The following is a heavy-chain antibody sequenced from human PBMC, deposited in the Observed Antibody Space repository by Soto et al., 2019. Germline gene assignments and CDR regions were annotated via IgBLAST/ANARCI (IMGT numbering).Heavy chain of an antibody. Sequence: ASVKVSCKASGYTFSSYGISWVRQAPGQGLEWMGWISAYNGETNYAKKLQDRVTMTTDTSTSIAYMELTSLRSDDTAVYYCARGVSYDFGNGFYVYYNGLDVWGQGTAVTVSS. J-gene: IGHJ6*02. V-gene: IGHV1-18*04. CDR1: GYTFSSYG. D-gene: IGHD3-3*01. CDR3: ARGVSYDFGNGFYVYYNGLDV. CDR2: ISAYNGET.